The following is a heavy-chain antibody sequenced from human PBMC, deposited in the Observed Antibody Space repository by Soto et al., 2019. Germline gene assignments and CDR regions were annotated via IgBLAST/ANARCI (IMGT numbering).Heavy chain of an antibody. CDR2: IDWDDDK. D-gene: IGHD2-2*01. Sequence: SGPTLVNPTQTLTLTCTFSGFSLSTSGMCVSWIRQPPGKALEWLALIDWDDDKYYSTSLKTRLTISKDTSKNQVVLTMTNMDPVDTATYYCARTAVVVVPAATTGYYGMDVWGQGTTVTVS. CDR3: ARTAVVVVPAATTGYYGMDV. J-gene: IGHJ6*02. CDR1: GFSLSTSGMC. V-gene: IGHV2-70*01.